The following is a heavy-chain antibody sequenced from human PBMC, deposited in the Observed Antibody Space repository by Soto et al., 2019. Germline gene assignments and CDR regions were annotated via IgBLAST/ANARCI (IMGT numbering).Heavy chain of an antibody. Sequence: VQLVESGGGLVQPGGSLRLSCAASGFTVSSNYMSWVRQAPGKGLEWGSVIYSGGSAYYADSVKGRFTISRDNSKNTLYLQRNSLRAEDTAVYYCARHGYSYGGGYFDYWGQGTLVTVSS. CDR2: IYSGGSA. J-gene: IGHJ4*02. CDR1: GFTVSSNY. CDR3: ARHGYSYGGGYFDY. D-gene: IGHD5-18*01. V-gene: IGHV3-66*04.